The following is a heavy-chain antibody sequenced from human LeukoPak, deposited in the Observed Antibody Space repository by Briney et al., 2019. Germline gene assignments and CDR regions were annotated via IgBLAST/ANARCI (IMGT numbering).Heavy chain of an antibody. D-gene: IGHD3-16*01. CDR3: AKNTGEGNYFDH. J-gene: IGHJ4*02. Sequence: GESLKISCKAFGYIFTRYWIGWVRQTPGKGLEWVGIIYPGDSDTRYSHSFEGQVTISADKSIGTAFLQWRSLKAPDSAIYYCAKNTGEGNYFDHWGQGSLVTVSS. CDR1: GYIFTRYW. CDR2: IYPGDSDT. V-gene: IGHV5-51*01.